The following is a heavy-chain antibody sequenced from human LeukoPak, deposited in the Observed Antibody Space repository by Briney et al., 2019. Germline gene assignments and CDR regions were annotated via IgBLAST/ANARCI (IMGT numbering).Heavy chain of an antibody. D-gene: IGHD6-13*01. CDR3: VRAIAAANSY. CDR2: MNQDGSKK. J-gene: IGHJ1*01. CDR1: GFTVSDYW. Sequence: GGSLRLSCAASGFTVSDYWLSWVRQAPGKGLEWVANMNQDGSKKHYVGSVKGRFTISRDNAKNSVYLQMNSLRVDDTAVYYCVRAIAAANSYWGQGTLVTVSS. V-gene: IGHV3-7*01.